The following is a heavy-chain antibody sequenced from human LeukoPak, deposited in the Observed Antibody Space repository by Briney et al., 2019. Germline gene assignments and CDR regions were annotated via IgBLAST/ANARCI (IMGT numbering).Heavy chain of an antibody. D-gene: IGHD3-10*01. CDR2: IYYSGST. CDR3: ARHVLYYYGSGSPFDY. CDR1: GGSISSSSYY. V-gene: IGHV4-39*01. J-gene: IGHJ4*02. Sequence: SETLSLTCTVSGGSISSSSYYWGWIRQPPGKGLEWIGSIYYSGSTYYNPSLKSRVTISVDTSKNQFSLKLSSVTAADTAVYYCARHVLYYYGSGSPFDYWGQGTLFTVSS.